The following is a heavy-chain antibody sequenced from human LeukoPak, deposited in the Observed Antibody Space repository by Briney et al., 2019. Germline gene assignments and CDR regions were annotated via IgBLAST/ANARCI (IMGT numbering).Heavy chain of an antibody. CDR2: IFSSGST. CDR3: AREAWAGTLSGWFDP. J-gene: IGHJ5*02. D-gene: IGHD1-7*01. CDR1: GDPISRGAYY. V-gene: IGHV4-31*03. Sequence: SETLSLTCSVSGDPISRGAYYWSWVRQSPGKGLEWIGYIFSSGSTPYNPSLRSRVTVSFDTSKNQFFLNLNSVTAADSAVYYCAREAWAGTLSGWFDPWGQGTLVTVSS.